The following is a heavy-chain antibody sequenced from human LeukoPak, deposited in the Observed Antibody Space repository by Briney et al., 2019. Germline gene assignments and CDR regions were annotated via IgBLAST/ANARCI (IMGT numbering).Heavy chain of an antibody. D-gene: IGHD3-22*01. J-gene: IGHJ4*02. CDR2: INPSDDST. V-gene: IGHV1-46*02. CDR1: GYTFNSSY. CDR3: ARAYYESSAYRHAVYFDY. Sequence: ASVKVSCKATGYTFNSSYMHWVRQAPGQGLEWMGIINPSDDSTRYAQKFQGRVTMTKDTSTNTVYMHLSSLSSDDTAVYYCARAYYESSAYRHAVYFDYWGQGTLVTVSS.